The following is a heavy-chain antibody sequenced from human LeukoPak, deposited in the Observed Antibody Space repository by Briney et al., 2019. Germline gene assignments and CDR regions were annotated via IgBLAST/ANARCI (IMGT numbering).Heavy chain of an antibody. J-gene: IGHJ4*02. CDR2: ISSSSRTK. V-gene: IGHV3-48*01. CDR1: RFSFSTYG. D-gene: IGHD3-22*01. Sequence: GGSLRLSCAASRFSFSTYGMSWVRQAPGKGLEWVSYISSSSRTKYYGDSVKGRFIISRDKAKNSVYLQMDSLRAEDTAVYYCARKVYYDSSGYLVWGQGTLVTVSS. CDR3: ARKVYYDSSGYLV.